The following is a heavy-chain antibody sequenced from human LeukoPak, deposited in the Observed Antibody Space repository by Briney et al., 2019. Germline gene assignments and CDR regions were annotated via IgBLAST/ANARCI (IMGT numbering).Heavy chain of an antibody. CDR3: AREGGQWLVHWYFDL. CDR2: IYHSGST. Sequence: SETLSLTCAVSGGSISSSNWWSWVRRPPGKGLEWIGEIYHSGSTNYNPSLKGRVTISVDKSKNQFSLKLSSVTAADTAVYYCAREGGQWLVHWYFDLWGRGTLVTVSS. V-gene: IGHV4-4*02. J-gene: IGHJ2*01. CDR1: GGSISSSNW. D-gene: IGHD6-19*01.